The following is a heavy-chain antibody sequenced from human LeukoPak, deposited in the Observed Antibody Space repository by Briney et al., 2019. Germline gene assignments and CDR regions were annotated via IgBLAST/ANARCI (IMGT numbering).Heavy chain of an antibody. D-gene: IGHD2-15*01. CDR1: GGTFSSYA. CDR2: IIPIFGTA. V-gene: IGHV1-69*05. CDR3: ATQELLYCSGGSCSFDY. J-gene: IGHJ4*02. Sequence: ASVKLSCKASGGTFSSYAISWVRQAPGQGLEWMGGIIPIFGTANYAQKFQGRVTITTDESTSTAYMELSSLRSEDTAVYYCATQELLYCSGGSCSFDYWGQGTLVTVSS.